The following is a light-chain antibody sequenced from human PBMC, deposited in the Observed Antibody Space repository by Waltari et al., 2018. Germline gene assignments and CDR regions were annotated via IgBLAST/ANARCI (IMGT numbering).Light chain of an antibody. V-gene: IGLV2-23*01. CDR1: SSDVGGYNL. CDR3: CSFAGSTTWV. J-gene: IGLJ3*02. Sequence: PASVSGSPGQSITISCTGTSSDVGGYNLVSWYQQHPGKAPKLIIYEGNKWPSGVSHRFSGSKSGNTASLTISGLQAEDEADYYCCSFAGSTTWVFGGGTTLTVL. CDR2: EGN.